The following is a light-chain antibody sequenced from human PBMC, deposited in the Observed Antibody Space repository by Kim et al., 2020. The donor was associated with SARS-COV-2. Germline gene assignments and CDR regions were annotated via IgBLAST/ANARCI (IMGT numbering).Light chain of an antibody. V-gene: IGLV6-57*03. CDR2: EDD. CDR1: GGNIASNF. J-gene: IGLJ3*02. CDR3: QSFDDDNWV. Sequence: GKPATLSCTRSGGNIASNFVQWYQQRPGSAPTIVIYEDDQSPSGVPERFSGSIDSSSNSASLTISGLKTEDEANYYCQSFDDDNWVFGGGTQLTVL.